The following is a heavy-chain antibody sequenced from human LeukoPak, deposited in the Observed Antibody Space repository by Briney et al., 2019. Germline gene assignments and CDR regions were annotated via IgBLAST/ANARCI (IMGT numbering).Heavy chain of an antibody. CDR3: TTDPGDSSGYSFGY. Sequence: GGSLRLSCAASGFTFSNAWMSWVRQAPGKGLEWVGRIISKTDGGTTDYEAPVKGRFIISRDDSENTLYLQMNSLKNEDTAVYYCTTDPGDSSGYSFGYWGQGTLVTVSS. J-gene: IGHJ4*02. D-gene: IGHD3-22*01. V-gene: IGHV3-15*01. CDR2: IISKTDGGTT. CDR1: GFTFSNAW.